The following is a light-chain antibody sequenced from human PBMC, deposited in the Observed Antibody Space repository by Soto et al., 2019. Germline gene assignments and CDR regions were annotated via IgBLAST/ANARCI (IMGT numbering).Light chain of an antibody. CDR1: SCNIGSNT. V-gene: IGLV1-44*01. Sequence: QSVLTQPPSASGTPGQRVTISCSGSSCNIGSNTVNWYQQLPGTAPKLLIYSNNQRPSGVPDRFSGSKSGTSASLAISGLQSEDEADYYCAAWDDSLNGPVSGGGTKLTVL. J-gene: IGLJ3*02. CDR2: SNN. CDR3: AAWDDSLNGPV.